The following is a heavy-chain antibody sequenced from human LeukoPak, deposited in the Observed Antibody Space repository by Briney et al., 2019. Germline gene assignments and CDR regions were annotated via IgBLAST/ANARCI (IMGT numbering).Heavy chain of an antibody. CDR1: GFTFSSYS. D-gene: IGHD3-3*01. V-gene: IGHV3-21*01. J-gene: IGHJ6*03. Sequence: PGGSLRLSCAASGFTFSSYSMNWVRQAPGKGLEWVSSISSSSSYIYYADSVKGRFTISRDNAKNSLYLQMNSLRAEDTAVYYCARSAAYYDAYYYYMDVWGKGTTVTVSS. CDR3: ARSAAYYDAYYYYMDV. CDR2: ISSSSSYI.